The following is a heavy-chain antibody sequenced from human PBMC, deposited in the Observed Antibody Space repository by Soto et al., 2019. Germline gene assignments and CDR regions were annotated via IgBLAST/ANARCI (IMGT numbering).Heavy chain of an antibody. CDR2: IYYSGST. D-gene: IGHD3-22*01. J-gene: IGHJ4*02. CDR3: AKELHDNTGHPMYYFEY. Sequence: SETLSLTCTVSGGSISSGDYYWSWIRQPPGKGLEWIGYIYYSGSTYYNPSLKSRVTISRDTSKNTLYLQLNSLRAEDTAVYYCAKELHDNTGHPMYYFEYWGQGTLVTVSS. CDR1: GGSISSGDYY. V-gene: IGHV4-30-4*01.